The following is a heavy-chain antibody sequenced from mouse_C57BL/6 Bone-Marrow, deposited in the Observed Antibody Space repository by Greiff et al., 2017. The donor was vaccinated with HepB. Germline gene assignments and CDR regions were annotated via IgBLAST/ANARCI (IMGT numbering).Heavy chain of an antibody. J-gene: IGHJ2*01. CDR1: GYTFTRYW. D-gene: IGHD1-1*01. Sequence: QVQLQQPGAELVKPGASVKLSCKASGYTFTRYWMQWVKQRPGQGLEWIGEIDPSDSYTNYNQKFKGKATLTVDTSSSTAYMQLSSLTSEDSAVYYCARGTTVVAIDYWGQGTTLTVSS. CDR3: ARGTTVVAIDY. CDR2: IDPSDSYT. V-gene: IGHV1-50*01.